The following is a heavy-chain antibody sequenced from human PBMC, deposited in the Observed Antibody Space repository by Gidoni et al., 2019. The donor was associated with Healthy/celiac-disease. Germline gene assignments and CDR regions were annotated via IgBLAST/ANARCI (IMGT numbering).Heavy chain of an antibody. J-gene: IGHJ5*02. V-gene: IGHV4-39*01. CDR3: ARHGSSSSLYNWFDP. Sequence: QLQLQESGPGLVKPSETLSLTCTVSGRSISSSSYYWGWIRQPPGKGLEWIGSIYYSGSTYYNPSLKSRVTISVDTSKNQFFLKLSSVTAADTAVYYCARHGSSSSLYNWFDPWGQGTLVTVSS. CDR1: GRSISSSSYY. D-gene: IGHD6-6*01. CDR2: IYYSGST.